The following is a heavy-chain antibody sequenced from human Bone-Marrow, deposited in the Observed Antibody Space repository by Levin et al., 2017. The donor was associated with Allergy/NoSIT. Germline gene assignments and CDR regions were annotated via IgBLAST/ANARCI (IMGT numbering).Heavy chain of an antibody. D-gene: IGHD4-17*01. Sequence: GSGPTLVKPTQTLTLTCTFSGFSLTTPRVGVGWIRQPPGKALEWLALIYWDDDKRYSPSLKTRLTVTKDTSQNHVVLTLTNMDPLDTATYYFAHRHGLSQDAVDVGGQGTMVTVSS. CDR2: IYWDDDK. CDR3: AHRHGLSQDAVDV. J-gene: IGHJ3*01. V-gene: IGHV2-5*02. CDR1: GFSLTTPRVG.